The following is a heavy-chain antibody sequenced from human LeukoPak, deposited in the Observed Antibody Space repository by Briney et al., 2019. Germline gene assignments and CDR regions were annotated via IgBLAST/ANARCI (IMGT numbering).Heavy chain of an antibody. CDR3: ARQSISGSSLSYFDY. J-gene: IGHJ4*02. CDR1: GGAISGYY. Sequence: SETLSLTCTVSGGAISGYYWSWIRQPPGKGLEWIGYIFYSGSTNYNPSLKSRVTISVDTSKNQCSLKLSSVTAADTAVYYCARQSISGSSLSYFDYWGQGTLVNVSS. D-gene: IGHD3-22*01. V-gene: IGHV4-59*01. CDR2: IFYSGST.